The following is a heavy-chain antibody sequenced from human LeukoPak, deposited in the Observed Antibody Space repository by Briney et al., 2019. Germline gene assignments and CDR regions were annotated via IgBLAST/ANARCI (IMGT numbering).Heavy chain of an antibody. V-gene: IGHV3-23*01. CDR1: GFTFSSYA. J-gene: IGHJ5*02. D-gene: IGHD2-15*01. CDR2: ISGSGGST. Sequence: GGSLRLSCAASGFTFSSYAMSWVRQASGKGLEWVSAISGSGGSTYYADSVKGRFTISRDNSKNTLYLQMNSLRAEDTAVYYCAKDLGYCSGGSCYDWFDPWGQGTLVTVSS. CDR3: AKDLGYCSGGSCYDWFDP.